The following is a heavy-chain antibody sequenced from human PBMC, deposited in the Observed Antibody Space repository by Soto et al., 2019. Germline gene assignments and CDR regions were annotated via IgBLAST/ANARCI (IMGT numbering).Heavy chain of an antibody. J-gene: IGHJ5*02. Sequence: QVQLVQSGAEVKKPGASVKVSCKASGYTFTSYAMHWVRQAPGQRLEWMGWINAGNGNTKYSQKFQGRVTITRDTSASTAYMELSSLRSEDTAVYYCARDSIAARLGLGGWFDPLGQGTLVTVSS. CDR2: INAGNGNT. V-gene: IGHV1-3*01. CDR1: GYTFTSYA. D-gene: IGHD6-6*01. CDR3: ARDSIAARLGLGGWFDP.